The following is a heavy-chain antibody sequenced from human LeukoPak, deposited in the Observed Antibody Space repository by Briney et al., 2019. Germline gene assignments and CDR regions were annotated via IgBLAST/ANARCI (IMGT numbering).Heavy chain of an antibody. J-gene: IGHJ4*02. D-gene: IGHD5-18*01. CDR3: ARDRRDTSMVWDY. CDR1: GGCFSGYY. V-gene: IGHV4-34*01. Sequence: SETLSLTCAVYGGCFSGYYWSWIRQPPGKGLEWIGEINHSGSTNYNPSLKSRVTISVDTSKNQFSLKLSSVTAADTAVYYCARDRRDTSMVWDYWGRGTLVTVSS. CDR2: INHSGST.